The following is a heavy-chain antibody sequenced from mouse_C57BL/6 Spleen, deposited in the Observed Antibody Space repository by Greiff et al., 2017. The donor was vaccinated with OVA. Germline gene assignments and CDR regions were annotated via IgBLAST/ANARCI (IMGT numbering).Heavy chain of an antibody. V-gene: IGHV1-82*01. Sequence: QVQLQQSGPELVKPGASVKISCKASGYAFSSSWMNWVKQRPGKGLEWIGRIYPGDGDTNYNGKFKGKATLTADKSSSTAYMQLISLTSEDSAVYFCARFHEDYFDYWGQGTTRTVSS. J-gene: IGHJ2*01. CDR2: IYPGDGDT. CDR1: GYAFSSSW. CDR3: ARFHEDYFDY.